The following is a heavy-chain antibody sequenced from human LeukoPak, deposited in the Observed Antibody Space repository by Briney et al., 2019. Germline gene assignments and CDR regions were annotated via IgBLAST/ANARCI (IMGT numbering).Heavy chain of an antibody. J-gene: IGHJ3*02. D-gene: IGHD6-19*01. V-gene: IGHV4-30-4*08. CDR1: GGSISSGDYY. Sequence: SQTLSLTCTVSGGSISSGDYYWSWIRQPPGKGLEWIGYIYYSGSTYYNPSLKSRVTISVDTSKNQFSLKLSSVTAADTAVYCCARGYIAVAHDAFDIWGQGTMVTVSS. CDR2: IYYSGST. CDR3: ARGYIAVAHDAFDI.